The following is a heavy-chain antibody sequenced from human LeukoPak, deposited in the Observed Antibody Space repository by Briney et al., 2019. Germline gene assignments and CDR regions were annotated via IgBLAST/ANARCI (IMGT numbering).Heavy chain of an antibody. CDR3: ARWDRGTNSELDF. Sequence: SQTLSLTCTVSGGSISSGSYHWSWIRQPAAKGLEWIGRIYTSGSTNYNPSLKSRVTISVDTSKNQFSLKLSSVTAADTAVYYCARWDRGTNSELDFWGQGTLLIVSS. CDR1: GGSISSGSYH. D-gene: IGHD1-26*01. J-gene: IGHJ4*02. CDR2: IYTSGST. V-gene: IGHV4-61*02.